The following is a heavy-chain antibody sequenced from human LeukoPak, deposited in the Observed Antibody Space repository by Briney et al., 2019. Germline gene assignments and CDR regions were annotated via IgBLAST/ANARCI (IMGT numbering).Heavy chain of an antibody. CDR3: ATPWTRSPPNYYYYYGMDV. CDR1: GGSFSGYY. D-gene: IGHD1-1*01. CDR2: INHSGST. Sequence: SETLSLTCAVYGGSFSGYYWSWIRQPPGKGLEWIGEINHSGSTNYNPSLKSRVTISVDTSKNQFSLKLSSVTAADTAVYYCATPWTRSPPNYYYYYGMDVWGQGTTVTVSS. J-gene: IGHJ6*02. V-gene: IGHV4-34*01.